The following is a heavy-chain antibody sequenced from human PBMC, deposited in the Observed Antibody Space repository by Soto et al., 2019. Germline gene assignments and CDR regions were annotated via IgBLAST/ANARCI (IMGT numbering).Heavy chain of an antibody. J-gene: IGHJ4*02. CDR2: IYYSGST. CDR1: GGSISSSSYY. CDR3: AKETYSGPLDY. Sequence: SETLSLTCTVSGGSISSSSYYWGWIRQPPGKGLEWIGYIYYSGSTNYNPSLKSRVTISVDTSKNQFSLKLSSVTAADTAVYYCAKETYSGPLDYWGQGTLVTVSS. V-gene: IGHV4-61*01. D-gene: IGHD2-15*01.